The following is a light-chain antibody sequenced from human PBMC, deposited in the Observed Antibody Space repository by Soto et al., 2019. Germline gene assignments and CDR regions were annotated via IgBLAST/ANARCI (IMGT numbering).Light chain of an antibody. Sequence: ERVLMQLTATLFLTQGERATLSCRASQSVSSNYLAWYQQKPGQAPRLLIYGASNRATGIPDRFSGSGSGTGFTLTISRLEPEDFAVYFCQQYGSSPPFTFGQGTKMDIK. CDR1: QSVSSNY. V-gene: IGKV3-20*01. J-gene: IGKJ2*01. CDR3: QQYGSSPPFT. CDR2: GAS.